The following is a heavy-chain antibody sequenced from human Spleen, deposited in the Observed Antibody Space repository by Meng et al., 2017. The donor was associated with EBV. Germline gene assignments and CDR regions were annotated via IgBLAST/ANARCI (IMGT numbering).Heavy chain of an antibody. Sequence: VHVQCPGPGVPKPSQTLALTYTVSGGSGRSASYPWTWIRQPPGKALEWIGYIHYSGNPNYNTSLKRRVTISVDMSKNQFSLRLSSVTAADTAVYYCARLFYYGSGRLKFDFWGQGTLVTVSS. CDR2: IHYSGNP. CDR1: GGSGRSASYP. V-gene: IGHV4-61*01. CDR3: ARLFYYGSGRLKFDF. D-gene: IGHD3-10*01. J-gene: IGHJ4*02.